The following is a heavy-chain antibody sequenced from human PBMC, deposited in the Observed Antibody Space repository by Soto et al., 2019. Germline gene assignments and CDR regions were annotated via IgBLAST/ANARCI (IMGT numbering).Heavy chain of an antibody. D-gene: IGHD1-26*01. J-gene: IGHJ6*02. CDR1: GFTFSSYA. Sequence: EVQLLESGGGLVQPGGSLRLSCAASGFTFSSYAMSWVRQAPGKRLEWVSTISGSGGNAYYADSVKGRFTISRDNSKNTLRLQMNSLRADDTAVYYCAKDGASGSFPPYYYYGMDVWCQGTTVTVSS. V-gene: IGHV3-23*01. CDR3: AKDGASGSFPPYYYYGMDV. CDR2: ISGSGGNA.